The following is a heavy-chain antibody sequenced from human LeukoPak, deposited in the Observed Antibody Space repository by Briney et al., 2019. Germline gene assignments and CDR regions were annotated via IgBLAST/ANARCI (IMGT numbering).Heavy chain of an antibody. CDR2: IYTSGST. J-gene: IGHJ5*02. CDR3: ARLGGYLDP. V-gene: IGHV4-4*09. D-gene: IGHD1-1*01. Sequence: SETLSLTCTVSGGSISSYYWSWIRQPPGKGLEWIGYIYTSGSTNYNPSLKSRVTISVDTSKNQFSLKLSSVTAADTAVYYCARLGGYLDPWGQGTLVTVSS. CDR1: GGSISSYY.